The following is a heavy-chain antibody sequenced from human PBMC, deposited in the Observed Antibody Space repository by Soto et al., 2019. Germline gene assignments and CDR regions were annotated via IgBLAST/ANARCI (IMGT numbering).Heavy chain of an antibody. CDR2: IDPNSGDT. CDR3: AREDLGPVSSSYAFYN. V-gene: IGHV1-2*02. Sequence: ASVKVSCKASGYTFTAYYIHWVRQAPGQGLEWMGWIDPNSGDTHYAQRSQGRVTMTRDTSISTAFMELTRQRSDDTAAYFCAREDLGPVSSSYAFYNCGQVTMCT. J-gene: IGHJ3*02. D-gene: IGHD2-2*01. CDR1: GYTFTAYY.